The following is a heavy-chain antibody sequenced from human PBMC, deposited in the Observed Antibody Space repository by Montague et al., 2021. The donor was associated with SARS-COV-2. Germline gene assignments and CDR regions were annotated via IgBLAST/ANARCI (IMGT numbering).Heavy chain of an antibody. V-gene: IGHV4-34*01. CDR1: GGPFSGYY. D-gene: IGHD5-24*01. J-gene: IGHJ3*02. CDR2: INHSGST. Sequence: SETLSLTCAVYGGPFSGYYWSWIRQPPGKGLEWIGEINHSGSTNYNPSLKSRVAISVDTSKNQFSLKLSSVTAADTAVYYCARGSKKISKRWLQFDDAFDIWGQGTMVTVSS. CDR3: ARGSKKISKRWLQFDDAFDI.